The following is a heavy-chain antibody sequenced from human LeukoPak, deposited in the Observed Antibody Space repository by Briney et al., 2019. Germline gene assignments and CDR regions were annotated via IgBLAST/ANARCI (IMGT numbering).Heavy chain of an antibody. CDR1: GYTFTSYY. CDR2: INPSGGST. CDR3: ARDKKGYCSGGSCYVY. V-gene: IGHV1-46*01. Sequence: GASVKVSCKASGYTFTSYYMHWVRQAPGQGLEWMGIINPSGGSTSYAQKFQGRVTMTRDTSTSTVYMELSSLRSEDTAVYYCARDKKGYCSGGSCYVYWGQGTLVTVSS. J-gene: IGHJ4*02. D-gene: IGHD2-15*01.